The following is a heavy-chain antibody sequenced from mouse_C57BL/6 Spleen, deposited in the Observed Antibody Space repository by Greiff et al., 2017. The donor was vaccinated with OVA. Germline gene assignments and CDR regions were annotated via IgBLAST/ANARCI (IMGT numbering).Heavy chain of an antibody. J-gene: IGHJ2*01. CDR1: GYTFTSYW. V-gene: IGHV1-64*01. CDR2: IHPNSGST. Sequence: QVQLQQSGAELVKPGASVKLSCKASGYTFTSYWMHWVKQRPGQGLEWIGMIHPNSGSTNYNEKFKSKATLTVDKSSSTAYMQLSSLTSEDSAVYYCARSIYYDYEYYFDYWGQGTTLTVSS. CDR3: ARSIYYDYEYYFDY. D-gene: IGHD2-4*01.